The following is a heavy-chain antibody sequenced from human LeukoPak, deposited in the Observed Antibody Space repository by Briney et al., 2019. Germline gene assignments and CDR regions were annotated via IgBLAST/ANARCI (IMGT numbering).Heavy chain of an antibody. CDR1: GGSFSGYY. J-gene: IGHJ5*02. D-gene: IGHD3-22*01. CDR3: ARIVNWFDP. CDR2: INHSGST. V-gene: IGHV4-34*01. Sequence: PSETLSLTCAVYGGSFSGYYWSWIRQPPGKGLEWIGEINHSGSTNYNPSLKSRVTISVDTSKNQFSLKLSSVTAADTAVCYCARIVNWFDPWGQGTLVTVSS.